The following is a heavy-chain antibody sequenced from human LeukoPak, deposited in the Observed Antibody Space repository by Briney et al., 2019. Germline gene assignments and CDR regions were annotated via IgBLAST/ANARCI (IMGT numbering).Heavy chain of an antibody. V-gene: IGHV4-34*01. J-gene: IGHJ4*02. CDR2: INHSGST. CDR1: GGSFSGYY. D-gene: IGHD3-10*01. Sequence: SETLSPTCAVYGGSFSGYYWSWIRQPPGKGLEWIGEINHSGSTNYNPSLKSRVAISVDTSKNQFSLKLSSVTAADTAVYYCASFADGSGSYPFDYWGQGTLVTVSS. CDR3: ASFADGSGSYPFDY.